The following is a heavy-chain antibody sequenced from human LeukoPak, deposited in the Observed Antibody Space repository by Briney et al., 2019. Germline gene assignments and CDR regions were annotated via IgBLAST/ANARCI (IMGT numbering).Heavy chain of an antibody. J-gene: IGHJ4*02. Sequence: PETLSLTCTVSGGSISPYYWSWIRQPPGKGLEWIAYIFYNGNTNYNPSLKSRVAISVDTSKNQFSLKLSSVTAADTAVYYCARTGYSSSWDDYWGQGTLVTVSS. V-gene: IGHV4-59*12. CDR2: IFYNGNT. D-gene: IGHD6-13*01. CDR3: ARTGYSSSWDDY. CDR1: GGSISPYY.